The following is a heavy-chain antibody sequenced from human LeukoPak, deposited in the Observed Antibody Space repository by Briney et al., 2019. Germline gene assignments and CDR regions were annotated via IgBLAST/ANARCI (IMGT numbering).Heavy chain of an antibody. J-gene: IGHJ5*02. D-gene: IGHD2-8*01. CDR3: ARDESSQMGFDP. CDR1: GFTFSNYA. CDR2: ISGASGNS. V-gene: IGHV3-23*01. Sequence: GGSLRLSCAASGFTFSNYAMTWVRQAPGKGLEWVSSISGASGNSFYAGSVRGRFTISRDNSKNSLYLQMNSLRAEDTAVYYRARDESSQMGFDPWGQGTLVTVSS.